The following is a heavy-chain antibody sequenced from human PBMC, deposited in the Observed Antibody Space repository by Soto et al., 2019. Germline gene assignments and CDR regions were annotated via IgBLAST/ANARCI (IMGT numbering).Heavy chain of an antibody. CDR2: IYFSGTT. V-gene: IGHV4-59*08. CDR3: ARHSHGDFDVYYFDY. D-gene: IGHD4-17*01. CDR1: GGSISSYY. J-gene: IGHJ4*02. Sequence: QVQLQESGPGLVKPSETLSLTCTVSGGSISSYYWSWIRQPPGKGLEWIGYIYFSGTTNYNPSLRSRLILSLDACKNQISLNLSSVTAADAAVYCCARHSHGDFDVYYFDYWGQGTLVTVSS.